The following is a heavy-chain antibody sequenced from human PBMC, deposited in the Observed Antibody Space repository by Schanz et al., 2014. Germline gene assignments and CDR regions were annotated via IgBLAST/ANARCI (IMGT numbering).Heavy chain of an antibody. V-gene: IGHV3-23*01. D-gene: IGHD2-15*01. CDR1: GFTFSTYA. CDR3: AKGMGYCSGGTCYDCYYYGLDV. J-gene: IGHJ6*02. Sequence: EVQLLDSGGGLVQPGGSLRLSCAASGFTFSTYAMSWVRQAPGKGLEWVSTISASGGSTYYADSVKGRFTISRDNSKNTLYLQMNSLRAEDTAVYYCAKGMGYCSGGTCYDCYYYGLDVWGQGTTVTVSS. CDR2: ISASGGST.